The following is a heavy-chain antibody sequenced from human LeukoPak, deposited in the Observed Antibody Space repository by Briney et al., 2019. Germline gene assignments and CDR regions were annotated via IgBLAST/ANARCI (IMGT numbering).Heavy chain of an antibody. D-gene: IGHD3-10*02. CDR3: VRESVRDYYFDY. J-gene: IGHJ4*02. Sequence: GGSLRLSCRGSGFRFGCYALSWVRQAPGKGLEWVGFIGSKALYGTSEYAASVEGRFTISRDDSNSIAYLQMNSLKTEDTAVYFCVRESVRDYYFDYWGQGTLVTVSS. CDR2: IGSKALYGTS. V-gene: IGHV3-49*04. CDR1: GFRFGCYA.